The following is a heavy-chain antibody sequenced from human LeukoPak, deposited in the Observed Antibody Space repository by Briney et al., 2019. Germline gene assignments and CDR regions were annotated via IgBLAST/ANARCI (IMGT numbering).Heavy chain of an antibody. CDR1: GFTFSSYG. CDR3: AKDPVRYCSSTSCLFNWFDP. D-gene: IGHD2-2*01. Sequence: PGRSLRLSCAASGFTFSSYGMHWVRQAPGKGLEWVAVISYDGSNKYCADSVQGRFTISRDNSKNTLYLQMNSLRAEDTAVYYCAKDPVRYCSSTSCLFNWFDPWGQGTLVTVSS. J-gene: IGHJ5*02. V-gene: IGHV3-30*18. CDR2: ISYDGSNK.